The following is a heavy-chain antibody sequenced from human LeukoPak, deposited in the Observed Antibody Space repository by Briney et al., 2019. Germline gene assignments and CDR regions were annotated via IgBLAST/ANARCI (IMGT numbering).Heavy chain of an antibody. CDR3: ARDNWNDGGDWFDP. D-gene: IGHD1-1*01. V-gene: IGHV4-38-2*02. CDR2: IYHSGST. J-gene: IGHJ5*02. CDR1: GYSISSGYY. Sequence: SETLSLTCTVSGYSISSGYYWGWIRQPPGKGLEWIGSIYHSGSTNYNPSLKSRVTISVDTSKNQFSLKLSSVTAADTAVYYCARDNWNDGGDWFDPWGQGTLVTVSS.